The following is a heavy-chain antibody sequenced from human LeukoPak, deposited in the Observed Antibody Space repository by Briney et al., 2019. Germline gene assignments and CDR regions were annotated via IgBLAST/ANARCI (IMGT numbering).Heavy chain of an antibody. CDR2: INPNSGGT. Sequence: ASVKVSCKASGYTFTGYYMHWVRQAPGQGLEWMGWINPNSGGTNYAQKFQGRVTMTRDTSISTAYMELSRLRSDDTAVYYCATFIAAAGRDSDYWGQGTLVTVSS. J-gene: IGHJ4*02. V-gene: IGHV1-2*02. CDR1: GYTFTGYY. CDR3: ATFIAAAGRDSDY. D-gene: IGHD6-13*01.